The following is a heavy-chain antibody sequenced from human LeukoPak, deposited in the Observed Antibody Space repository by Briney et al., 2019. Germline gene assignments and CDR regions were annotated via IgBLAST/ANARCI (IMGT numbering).Heavy chain of an antibody. CDR1: GFTFDDYG. D-gene: IGHD5-12*01. Sequence: GGSLRLSCAASGFTFDDYGMSWVRQAPGKGLEWVSGINWNGGSTGYADSVKGRFTISRDNAENSLYLQMNSLRAEDTAVYYCARDTYSGYDTYYFDYWGQGTLVTVSS. CDR2: INWNGGST. V-gene: IGHV3-20*04. CDR3: ARDTYSGYDTYYFDY. J-gene: IGHJ4*02.